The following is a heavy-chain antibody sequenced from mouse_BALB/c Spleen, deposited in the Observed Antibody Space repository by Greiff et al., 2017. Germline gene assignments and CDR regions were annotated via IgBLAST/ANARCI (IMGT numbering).Heavy chain of an antibody. V-gene: IGHV5-12-1*01. CDR3: ARHDYGNYDWYFDV. J-gene: IGHJ1*01. CDR1: GFAFSSYD. D-gene: IGHD2-1*01. CDR2: ISSGGGST. Sequence: EVQGVESGGGLVKPGGSLKLSCAASGFAFSSYDMSWVRQTPEKRLEWVAYISSGGGSTYYPDTVKGRFTISRDNAKNTLYLQMSSLKSEDTAMYYCARHDYGNYDWYFDVWGAGTTVTVSS.